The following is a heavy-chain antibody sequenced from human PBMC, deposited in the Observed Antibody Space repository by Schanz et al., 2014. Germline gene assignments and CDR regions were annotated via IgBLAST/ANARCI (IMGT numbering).Heavy chain of an antibody. J-gene: IGHJ5*02. D-gene: IGHD6-19*01. Sequence: EVQLVESGGGLVQPGRSLRLSCMASGFTFRNNWMHWFRQGPGKGLSWVSRIDGEGGDTRYADSVKGRFTVFRDNARNMVFLQMNSLRVDDTGVYYCVRDERISSGVWFDPWGQGTLVTVSS. CDR3: VRDERISSGVWFDP. V-gene: IGHV3-74*01. CDR1: GFTFRNNW. CDR2: IDGEGGDT.